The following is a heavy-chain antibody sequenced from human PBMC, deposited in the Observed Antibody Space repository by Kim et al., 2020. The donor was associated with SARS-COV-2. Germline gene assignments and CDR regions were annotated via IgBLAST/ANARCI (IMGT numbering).Heavy chain of an antibody. CDR3: ASQLGDSFHYYYYGMDV. CDR2: ISSSSSTI. V-gene: IGHV3-48*02. D-gene: IGHD5-18*01. Sequence: GGSLRLSCAASGFTFSSYSMNWVRQAPGKGLEWVSYISSSSSTIYYADSVKGRFTISRDNAKNSLYLQMNSLRDEDTAVYYCASQLGDSFHYYYYGMDVCGQGTTVTVSS. J-gene: IGHJ6*02. CDR1: GFTFSSYS.